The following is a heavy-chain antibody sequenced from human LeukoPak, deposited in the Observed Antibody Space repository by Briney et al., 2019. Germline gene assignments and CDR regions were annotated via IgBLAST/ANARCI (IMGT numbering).Heavy chain of an antibody. CDR1: GFTFSSYW. CDR3: ARSFWSGYYTVEYFQH. V-gene: IGHV3-7*01. J-gene: IGHJ1*01. CDR2: IKQDGSEK. Sequence: GGSLRLSCVASGFTFSSYWMSWVRQAPGKGLEGVANIKQDGSEKYYVDSVKGRFTIPRDNAKNSLYLQMNSLRAEDTAVYYCARSFWSGYYTVEYFQHWGQGTLVTVSS. D-gene: IGHD3-3*01.